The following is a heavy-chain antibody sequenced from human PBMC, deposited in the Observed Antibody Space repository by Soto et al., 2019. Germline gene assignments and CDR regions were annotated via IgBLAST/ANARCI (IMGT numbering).Heavy chain of an antibody. D-gene: IGHD3-10*01. Sequence: EVQLLESGGGLVQPGGSLRLSCAAAGFTFSSYAMWWVRQAPGKGLECVSAISGGGEATYYADSVKGRFTNSRDNSKNTLYLQMNSLRAEDTSLYYCAFNSVSERYYFDYWGQGTLVTVSS. CDR1: GFTFSSYA. CDR2: ISGGGEAT. V-gene: IGHV3-23*01. J-gene: IGHJ4*02. CDR3: AFNSVSERYYFDY.